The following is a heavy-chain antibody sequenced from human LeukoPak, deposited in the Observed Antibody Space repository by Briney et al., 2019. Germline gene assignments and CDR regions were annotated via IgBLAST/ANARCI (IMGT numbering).Heavy chain of an antibody. J-gene: IGHJ4*02. CDR3: ARRYCGGDCYSPYFDY. CDR2: IKQDGSEK. Sequence: GGSLRLSCAASGFTFSSYWMSWVRQAPGKGLEWVANIKQDGSEKYYVDSVKGRFTISRDNAKNSLYLQMNSLRAEGTAVYYCARRYCGGDCYSPYFDYWGQGTLVTVSS. CDR1: GFTFSSYW. V-gene: IGHV3-7*01. D-gene: IGHD2-21*02.